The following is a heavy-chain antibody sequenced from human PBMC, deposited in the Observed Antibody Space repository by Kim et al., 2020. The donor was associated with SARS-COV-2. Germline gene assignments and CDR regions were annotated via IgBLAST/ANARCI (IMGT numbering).Heavy chain of an antibody. J-gene: IGHJ6*02. Sequence: SETLSLTCTVSGGSISSSSYYWGWIRQAPGKGLEWIGSIYYGGNTYYNPSLKSRVIISVDTSKNQFSLKLSSVTAADTAVYYCATPKNPPSAAGRGAYNYYGVDVWGQGTTVTVSS. D-gene: IGHD6-13*01. CDR1: GGSISSSSYY. CDR3: ATPKNPPSAAGRGAYNYYGVDV. CDR2: IYYGGNT. V-gene: IGHV4-39*01.